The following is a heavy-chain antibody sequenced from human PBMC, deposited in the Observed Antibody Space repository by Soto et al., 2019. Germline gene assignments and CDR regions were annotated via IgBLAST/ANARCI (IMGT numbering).Heavy chain of an antibody. V-gene: IGHV3-30*18. CDR1: GFTFSSYG. Sequence: QVQLVESGGGVVQPGRSLRLSCAASGFTFSSYGMHWVRQAPGKGLEWVAVISYDGSNKYYADSVKGRFTISRDNSKNTLYLQMNSLRAEDTAGYYCAKDQGSSKDYYYGMDVWGQGTTVTVSS. CDR2: ISYDGSNK. D-gene: IGHD6-13*01. CDR3: AKDQGSSKDYYYGMDV. J-gene: IGHJ6*02.